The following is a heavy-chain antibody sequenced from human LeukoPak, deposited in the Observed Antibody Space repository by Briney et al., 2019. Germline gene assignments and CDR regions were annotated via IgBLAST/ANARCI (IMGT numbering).Heavy chain of an antibody. D-gene: IGHD6-19*01. CDR1: GFTFSSDG. CDR3: ARVRGDDKYSSGWYLDY. J-gene: IGHJ4*02. V-gene: IGHV3-33*08. CDR2: IWYDGSNK. Sequence: GGSLRLSCAASGFTFSSDGMSWVRQAPGKGLEWVAVIWYDGSNKYYADSVKGRFTISRDNSKNTLYLQMNSLRAEDTAVYYCARVRGDDKYSSGWYLDYWGQGTLVTVSS.